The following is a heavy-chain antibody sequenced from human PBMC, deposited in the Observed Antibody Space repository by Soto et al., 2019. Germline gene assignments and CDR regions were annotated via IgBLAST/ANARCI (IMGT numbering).Heavy chain of an antibody. CDR1: GYTFTSYD. D-gene: IGHD4-17*01. CDR2: MNPNSGNT. Sequence: SVKVSCKASGYTFTSYDINWVRQATGQGLEWMGWMNPNSGNTGYAQKFQGRVTMTRNTSISTAYMELSSLRSEDTAVYYCAREGVSVTTYYYYGMDVWGQGTTVTVSS. V-gene: IGHV1-8*01. J-gene: IGHJ6*02. CDR3: AREGVSVTTYYYYGMDV.